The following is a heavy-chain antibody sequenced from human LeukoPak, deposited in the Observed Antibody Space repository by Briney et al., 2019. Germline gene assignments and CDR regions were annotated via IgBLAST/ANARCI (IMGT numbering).Heavy chain of an antibody. CDR1: GYTFTSYD. CDR2: MNPNSGNT. J-gene: IGHJ6*03. D-gene: IGHD1-14*01. Sequence: GASVKVSCKASGYTFTSYDINWVRQATGQGLEWMGWMNPNSGNTGYAQKFQGRVTMTRNTSISTAYMELSSLRSEDTAVYYCARGTGTRKRNLNYYYYMDVWGKGTTVTVSS. CDR3: ARGTGTRKRNLNYYYYMDV. V-gene: IGHV1-8*01.